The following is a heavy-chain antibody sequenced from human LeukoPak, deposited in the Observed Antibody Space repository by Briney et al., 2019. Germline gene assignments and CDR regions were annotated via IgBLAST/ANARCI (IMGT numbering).Heavy chain of an antibody. Sequence: GGSLRLSCAASGFTLSSYWMSWVRQAPGKGLEWVANIKYDGSEKDYVDSVKGRFTISRDNAKNSLYLQVNSLRAEDTAVYYCARDIAPAGLFFDYWGQGTLVTVSS. CDR2: IKYDGSEK. CDR3: ARDIAPAGLFFDY. CDR1: GFTLSSYW. D-gene: IGHD6-13*01. J-gene: IGHJ4*02. V-gene: IGHV3-7*01.